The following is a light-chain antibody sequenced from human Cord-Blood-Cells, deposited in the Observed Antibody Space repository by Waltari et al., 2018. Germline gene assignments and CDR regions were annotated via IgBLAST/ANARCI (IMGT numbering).Light chain of an antibody. CDR2: DVS. CDR1: SSDVGGYNY. Sequence: QSPLTEPASVSGSPGQSIPISCTGTSSDVGGYNYVSWYQQHPGKAPKLMIYDVSNRPSGVSNRFSGSKSGNTASLTISGLQAEDEADYYCSSYTSSSTLVFGTGTKVTVL. J-gene: IGLJ1*01. CDR3: SSYTSSSTLV. V-gene: IGLV2-14*01.